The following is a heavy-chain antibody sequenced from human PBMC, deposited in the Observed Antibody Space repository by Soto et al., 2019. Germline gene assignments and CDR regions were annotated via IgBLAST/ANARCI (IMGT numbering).Heavy chain of an antibody. D-gene: IGHD6-6*01. V-gene: IGHV1-3*01. CDR2: INAGNGNT. Sequence: QVQLVQSGAEVKKPGASVKVSCKASGYTFTSYAMHWVRQAPGQRLEWMRWINAGNGNTKYSQKFQGRVTITRDTSASTAYMELSSLRSEDTAVYYCARDLYSSPSAFDIWGQGTMVTVSS. CDR3: ARDLYSSPSAFDI. CDR1: GYTFTSYA. J-gene: IGHJ3*02.